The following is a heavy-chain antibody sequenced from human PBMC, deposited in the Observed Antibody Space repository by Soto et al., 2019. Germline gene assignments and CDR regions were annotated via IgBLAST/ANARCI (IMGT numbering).Heavy chain of an antibody. Sequence: PGESLKISCKGSGYTFTNYWIGWVRQMPGKGLEWMGIIYPGDSDTKYNPSFQGQVTISADKSITTTYLQWSSLKASDTAIYYCAAGYSTGLDAFDIWGQGTMVTVSS. J-gene: IGHJ3*02. D-gene: IGHD2-8*02. V-gene: IGHV5-51*01. CDR1: GYTFTNYW. CDR2: IYPGDSDT. CDR3: AAGYSTGLDAFDI.